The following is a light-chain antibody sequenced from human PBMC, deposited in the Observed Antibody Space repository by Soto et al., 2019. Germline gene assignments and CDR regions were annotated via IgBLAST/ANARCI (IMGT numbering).Light chain of an antibody. J-gene: IGKJ4*01. CDR1: QSIRSF. CDR3: QQSYSSLPLT. Sequence: DIQMTQSPSSLSVSVGDRVALTCRASQSIRSFLNWYQQKPGKAPKLLIYVASSLHSGVPSRFSGSGSGTDFTLTISSLQPEDFATYYCQQSYSSLPLTFGGGTKVEIK. CDR2: VAS. V-gene: IGKV1-39*01.